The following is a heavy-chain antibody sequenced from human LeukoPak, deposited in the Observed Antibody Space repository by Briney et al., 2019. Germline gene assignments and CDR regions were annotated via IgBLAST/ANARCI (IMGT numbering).Heavy chain of an antibody. D-gene: IGHD6-19*01. CDR3: ARHFDDPGIAVAGSWFDP. V-gene: IGHV4-39*01. CDR2: IYYSGST. J-gene: IGHJ5*02. Sequence: SETLSLTCTVSGGSISSSSYYWGWIRQPPGKGLEWIGSIYYSGSTYYNPSLKSRVTISVDTSKNQFSLKLSSVTAADTAVYYCARHFDDPGIAVAGSWFDPWGQGTLVTVSS. CDR1: GGSISSSSYY.